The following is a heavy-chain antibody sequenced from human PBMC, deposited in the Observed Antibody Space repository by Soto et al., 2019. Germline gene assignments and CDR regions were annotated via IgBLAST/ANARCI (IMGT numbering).Heavy chain of an antibody. J-gene: IGHJ1*01. V-gene: IGHV1-69*06. CDR3: GRWASDMAATIRKQGAL. Sequence: HVQLVQSAAEVKKPGSSVRVSCKPSEGTFNTYAISWVRQAPGQGLEWMGGVIPIFQSTSYSQRFQDRVTINADKYTGSGYLEWSRWTSADMDFYDCGRWASDMAATIRKQGALWAEGTVVTVSS. D-gene: IGHD6-25*01. CDR2: VIPIFQST. CDR1: EGTFNTYA.